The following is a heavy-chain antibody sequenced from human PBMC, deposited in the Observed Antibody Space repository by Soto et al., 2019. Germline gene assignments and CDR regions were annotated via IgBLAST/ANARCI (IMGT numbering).Heavy chain of an antibody. CDR2: IKSKTDGGTT. V-gene: IGHV3-15*01. CDR1: GFTFSNAW. J-gene: IGHJ4*02. D-gene: IGHD6-19*01. CDR3: TTIGAVAGFRWI. Sequence: EVQLVESGGGLVKPGGSLRLSCAASGFTFSNAWMSWVRQAPGKGLEWVGRIKSKTDGGTTDYAAPVKGRFTISRDDSKNTLNLQMNSLKTEDTAVYYCTTIGAVAGFRWIWGQGTLVTVSS.